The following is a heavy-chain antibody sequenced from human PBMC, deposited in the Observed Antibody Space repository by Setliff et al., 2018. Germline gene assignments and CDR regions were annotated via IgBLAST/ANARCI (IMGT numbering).Heavy chain of an antibody. D-gene: IGHD4-4*01. CDR2: INWSGGTA. CDR3: AKGAHFSDYARVFDP. Sequence: GGSLRLSCAASGFSFSGPYMSWVRQSTGKGLEWVAGINWSGGTAGYADSGRGRFTISRDNAKSSVYLQMSSLRAEDTAFYFCAKGAHFSDYARVFDPWGQGTLVTVSS. V-gene: IGHV3-20*04. J-gene: IGHJ5*02. CDR1: GFSFSGPY.